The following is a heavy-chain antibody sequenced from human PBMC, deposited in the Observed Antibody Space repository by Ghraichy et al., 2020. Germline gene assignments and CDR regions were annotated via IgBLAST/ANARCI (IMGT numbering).Heavy chain of an antibody. V-gene: IGHV1-69*04. CDR3: ARDEVTIFGVVIIPGVLP. Sequence: SVKVSCKASGGTFSSYAISWVRRAPGQGLEWMGRIIPILGIANYAQKFQGRVTITADKSTSTAYMELSSLRSEDTAVYYCARDEVTIFGVVIIPGVLPWGQGTLVTVSS. CDR2: IIPILGIA. J-gene: IGHJ5*02. CDR1: GGTFSSYA. D-gene: IGHD3-3*01.